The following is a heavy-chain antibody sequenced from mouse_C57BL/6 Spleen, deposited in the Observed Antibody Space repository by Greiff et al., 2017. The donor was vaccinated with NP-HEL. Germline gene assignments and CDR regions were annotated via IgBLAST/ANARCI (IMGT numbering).Heavy chain of an antibody. CDR2: IYPGDGDT. J-gene: IGHJ4*01. Sequence: VQLPQSGPELVKPGASVKISCKASGYAFSSSWMNWVKQRPGQGLEWIGRIYPGDGDTNYNGKFKGKATLTADKSSSTAYMQLSSLTSEDSAVYFCARSRGGYYVVDAMDYWGQGTSVTVSS. CDR3: ARSRGGYYVVDAMDY. D-gene: IGHD2-3*01. CDR1: GYAFSSSW. V-gene: IGHV1-82*01.